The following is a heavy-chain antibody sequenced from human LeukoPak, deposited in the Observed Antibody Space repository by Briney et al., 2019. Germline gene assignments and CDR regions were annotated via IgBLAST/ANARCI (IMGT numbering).Heavy chain of an antibody. V-gene: IGHV4-59*12. CDR1: GGSISSYY. Sequence: SETLSLTCTVSGGSISSYYWSWIRQPPGKGLEWIGYIYYSGSTNSNPSLKSRVTISVDTSKNQFSLKLSSVTAADTAVYYCAREFKYYDILTGYPSYATFDYWGQGTLVTVSS. D-gene: IGHD3-9*01. CDR2: IYYSGST. J-gene: IGHJ4*02. CDR3: AREFKYYDILTGYPSYATFDY.